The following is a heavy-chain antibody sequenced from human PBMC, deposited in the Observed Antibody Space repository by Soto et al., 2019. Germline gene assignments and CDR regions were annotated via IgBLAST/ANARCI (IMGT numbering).Heavy chain of an antibody. D-gene: IGHD3-3*01. V-gene: IGHV1-2*02. Sequence: GASGKVSCKASGYTFTGYYMHWVLQAPGQGLHRMPWINPNSGGTNYAQKFQGRVTMTRDTSISTAYMELSRLRSDDTAVYYCARSRHDFWSGYKFYYYYYGMDVWGQGITVTASS. J-gene: IGHJ6*02. CDR2: INPNSGGT. CDR3: ARSRHDFWSGYKFYYYYYGMDV. CDR1: GYTFTGYY.